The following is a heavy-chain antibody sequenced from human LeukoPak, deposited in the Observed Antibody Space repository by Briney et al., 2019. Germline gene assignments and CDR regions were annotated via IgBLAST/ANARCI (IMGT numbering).Heavy chain of an antibody. D-gene: IGHD6-19*01. CDR3: ASGLTGWSTDPLDY. J-gene: IGHJ4*02. V-gene: IGHV7-4-1*02. Sequence: ASVKVSCKASGYTFRNYAMNWVRQAPGQGLEWMGWINSKTGNPTYAQAFTGRFVFSFDTSVSTAYLQISSLKAEDTAVYYRASGLTGWSTDPLDYWGQGTLVTVSS. CDR2: INSKTGNP. CDR1: GYTFRNYA.